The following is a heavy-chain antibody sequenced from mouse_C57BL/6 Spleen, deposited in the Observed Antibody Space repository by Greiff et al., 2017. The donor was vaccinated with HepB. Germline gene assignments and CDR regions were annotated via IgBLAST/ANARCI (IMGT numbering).Heavy chain of an antibody. D-gene: IGHD1-1*01. J-gene: IGHJ4*01. CDR1: GYAFSSSW. CDR3: ARPYYYYGSSYYAMDY. Sequence: LQESGPELVKPGASVKISCKASGYAFSSSWMNWVKQRPGKGLEWIGRIYPGDGDTNYNGKFKGKATLTADKSSSTAYMQLSSLTSEDSAVYFCARPYYYYGSSYYAMDYWGQGTSVTVSS. V-gene: IGHV1-82*01. CDR2: IYPGDGDT.